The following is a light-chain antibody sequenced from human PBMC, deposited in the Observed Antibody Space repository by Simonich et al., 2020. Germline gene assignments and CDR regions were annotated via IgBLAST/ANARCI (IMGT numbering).Light chain of an antibody. CDR3: QQYNNWPPFT. Sequence: EIVMTQSPATLSVSPGERATLSCRASQSVSSNLAWYQHKPGQAPRLLIYCASTRSTGIPARFSGSGSGTEFTLTISSMQSEDFAVYYCQQYNNWPPFTFGPGTKVDIK. CDR2: CAS. V-gene: IGKV3-15*01. CDR1: QSVSSN. J-gene: IGKJ3*01.